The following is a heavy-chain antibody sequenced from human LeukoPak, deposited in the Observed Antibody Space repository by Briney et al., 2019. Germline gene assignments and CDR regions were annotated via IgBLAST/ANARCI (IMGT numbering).Heavy chain of an antibody. Sequence: GVSLRLSCAASGFSFSDYTINWVPQAPGKGLEWVSSISPRTHYIYYADSVKGRFTISRDNAKNSLYLQMHSLRGEDTAVYYCARGRGCSSMSCYPDYWGQGTLVTVSS. CDR3: ARGRGCSSMSCYPDY. V-gene: IGHV3-21*01. D-gene: IGHD2-2*01. CDR2: ISPRTHYI. J-gene: IGHJ4*02. CDR1: GFSFSDYT.